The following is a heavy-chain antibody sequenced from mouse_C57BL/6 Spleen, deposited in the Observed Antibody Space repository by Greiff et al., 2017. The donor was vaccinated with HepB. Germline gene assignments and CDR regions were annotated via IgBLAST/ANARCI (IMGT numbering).Heavy chain of an antibody. CDR3: ARLPYYYGSSYAMDY. Sequence: DVKLQESGPGLVKPSQSLSLTCSVTGYSITSGYYWNWIRQFPGNKLEWMGYISYDGSNNYNPSLKNRISITRDTSKNQFFLKLNSVTTEDTATYYCARLPYYYGSSYAMDYWGQGTSVTVSS. J-gene: IGHJ4*01. V-gene: IGHV3-6*01. CDR1: GYSITSGYY. D-gene: IGHD1-1*01. CDR2: ISYDGSN.